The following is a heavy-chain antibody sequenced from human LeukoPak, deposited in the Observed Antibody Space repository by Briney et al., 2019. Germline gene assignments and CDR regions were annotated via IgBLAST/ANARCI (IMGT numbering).Heavy chain of an antibody. J-gene: IGHJ6*03. CDR3: ARRVAASCYPPSSYYYYYMDV. CDR2: IYYSGST. CDR1: GGSISSYY. D-gene: IGHD3-10*01. V-gene: IGHV4-59*01. Sequence: SETLSLTCTVSGGSISSYYWSWIRQPPGKGLEWIGYIYYSGSTNYNPSLKSRVTISVDTSKNQFSLKLSSVTAADTAVYYCARRVAASCYPPSSYYYYYMDVWGKGTTVTISS.